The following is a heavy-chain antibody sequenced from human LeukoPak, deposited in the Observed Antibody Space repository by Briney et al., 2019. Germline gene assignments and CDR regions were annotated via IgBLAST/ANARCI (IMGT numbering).Heavy chain of an antibody. CDR2: ISSSGSST. CDR3: AKVSPVWFGGFTLGLYYYYMDV. CDR1: GFTFSSYA. D-gene: IGHD3-10*01. Sequence: GGSLRLSCAASGFTFSSYAMSWVRQAPGQGLDWVSAISSSGSSTYYADSVKGRFTISRDNSKNTQYLQMNSQRAEDTAVDYCAKVSPVWFGGFTLGLYYYYMDVWGKGTTVTVSS. V-gene: IGHV3-23*01. J-gene: IGHJ6*03.